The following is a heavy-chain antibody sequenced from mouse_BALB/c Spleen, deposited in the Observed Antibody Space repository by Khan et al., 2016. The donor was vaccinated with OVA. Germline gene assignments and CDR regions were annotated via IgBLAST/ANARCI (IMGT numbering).Heavy chain of an antibody. CDR2: INTYTGEP. J-gene: IGHJ1*01. D-gene: IGHD4-1*02. CDR1: GYTFTNYG. CDR3: ARSNSYWYFDV. Sequence: QIQLVQSGPELKKPGETVKISCKASGYTFTNYGMNRVKQAPGKGLKWRGWINTYTGEPTYADDLKGRSAFSLETSASTAYLQIKNLKNEDTATYFCARSNSYWYFDVWGAGTTVTVSS. V-gene: IGHV9-3-1*01.